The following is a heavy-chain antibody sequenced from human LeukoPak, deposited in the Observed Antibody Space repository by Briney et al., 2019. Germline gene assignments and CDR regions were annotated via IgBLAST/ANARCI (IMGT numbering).Heavy chain of an antibody. CDR3: ARSPHLTGFYYYFDY. J-gene: IGHJ4*02. V-gene: IGHV4-39*01. CDR2: IYYSGST. CDR1: GGSISSCSYY. Sequence: SETLSLTCTVSGGSISSCSYYWGWLRPAQGQGWEWIMSIYYSGSTYYNPSLKSRVTISVDTSKNQFSLKLSSVTAADSAVYYCARSPHLTGFYYYFDYWGQGTLVTVSS. D-gene: IGHD3-9*01.